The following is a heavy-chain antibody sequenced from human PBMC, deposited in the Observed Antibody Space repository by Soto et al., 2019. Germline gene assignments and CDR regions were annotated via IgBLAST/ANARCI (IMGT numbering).Heavy chain of an antibody. D-gene: IGHD3-22*01. CDR2: ISYDGSNK. CDR3: AKEDGAYDSSGYYSPYY. CDR1: GLTFSSYG. J-gene: IGHJ4*02. V-gene: IGHV3-30*18. Sequence: GGSLRLSCAASGLTFSSYGMHWVRQAPGKGLEWVAVISYDGSNKYYADSVKGRFTISRDNSKNTLYLQMNSLRAEDTAVYYCAKEDGAYDSSGYYSPYYWGQGTLVTVSS.